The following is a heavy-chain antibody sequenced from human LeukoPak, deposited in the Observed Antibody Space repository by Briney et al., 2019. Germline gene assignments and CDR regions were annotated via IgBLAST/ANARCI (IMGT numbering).Heavy chain of an antibody. D-gene: IGHD2-2*01. CDR3: TKYQLPDDAFDI. CDR1: GFTFGDYA. V-gene: IGHV3-49*03. CDR2: IRSKAYGGTT. J-gene: IGHJ3*02. Sequence: GSLRLSCTASGFTFGDYAMSWFRQAPGKGLEGVGFIRSKAYGGTTEYAASVKGRFTISRDDSKSIAYLQMNSLKTEDTAVYYCTKYQLPDDAFDIWGQGTMVTVSS.